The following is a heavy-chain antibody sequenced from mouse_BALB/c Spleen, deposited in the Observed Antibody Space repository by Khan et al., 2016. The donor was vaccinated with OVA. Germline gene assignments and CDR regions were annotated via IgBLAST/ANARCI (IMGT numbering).Heavy chain of an antibody. CDR3: APNGFWFAY. CDR2: ILPGSVTT. CDR1: GYTFSNYW. J-gene: IGHJ3*01. V-gene: IGHV1-9*01. Sequence: QVQLQQSGAELMKPGASVKISCKATGYTFSNYWIEWVKQRPGHGLEWIGEILPGSVTTNYNEKFKGKATFTADTSSNTAYMQLSSLTSEDSAVYNCAPNGFWFAYWGQGTLVPVPA.